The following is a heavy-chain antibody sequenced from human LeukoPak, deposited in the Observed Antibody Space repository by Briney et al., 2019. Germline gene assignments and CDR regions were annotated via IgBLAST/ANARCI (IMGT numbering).Heavy chain of an antibody. Sequence: PGRSLRLPCAASGFTFSSYGMHWVRQAPGKGLEWVAVIWYDGSNKYYADSVKGRFTISRDNSKNTLYLQMNSLRAEDTAVYYCARDRNYYDSSGYPLDYWGQGTLVTVSS. V-gene: IGHV3-33*01. CDR3: ARDRNYYDSSGYPLDY. CDR1: GFTFSSYG. D-gene: IGHD3-22*01. J-gene: IGHJ4*02. CDR2: IWYDGSNK.